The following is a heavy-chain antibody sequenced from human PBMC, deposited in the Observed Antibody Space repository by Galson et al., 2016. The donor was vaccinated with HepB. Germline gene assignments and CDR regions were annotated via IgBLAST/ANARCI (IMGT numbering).Heavy chain of an antibody. CDR1: GDSISSGGYF. D-gene: IGHD1-26*01. CDR2: IYHSGIT. V-gene: IGHV4-30-2*01. CDR3: ARSSGDRGFDS. Sequence: LSLTCAVSGDSISSGGYFWNWIRQPPGKGLEWIGYIYHSGITYYNPSLKSRVTMSVARSKDQFSLRLTSLTAADTAVYFCARSSGDRGFDSWGQGTLVTVSS. J-gene: IGHJ4*02.